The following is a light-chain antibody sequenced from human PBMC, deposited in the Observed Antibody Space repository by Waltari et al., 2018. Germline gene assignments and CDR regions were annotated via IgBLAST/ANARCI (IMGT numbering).Light chain of an antibody. CDR3: QQYESSVMYT. V-gene: IGKV3-20*01. CDR1: QSLTRNY. CDR2: DAA. J-gene: IGKJ2*01. Sequence: IVLTQSPGTLSLSPGERATLSCRASQSLTRNYLTWYQQKPGQAPRLLIYDAASRAAGIPDRFIGSGSGTDFTLTISRLEPEDVAVYYCQQYESSVMYTFGHGTKLEIK.